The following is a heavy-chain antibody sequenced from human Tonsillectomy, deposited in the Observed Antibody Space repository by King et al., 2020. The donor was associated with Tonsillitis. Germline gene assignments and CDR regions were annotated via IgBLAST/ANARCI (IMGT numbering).Heavy chain of an antibody. D-gene: IGHD6-13*01. J-gene: IGHJ3*02. V-gene: IGHV5-51*03. CDR2: IFPDDSDS. CDR3: ARLGVADDAFDM. Sequence: VQLVESGAEVKEPGQSLKISCRGSGYSFTNFCIGWVRQLPGQGLEWMGIIFPDDSDSRFSPSFQGQVTFSADKSISTAYLQWSSLKASDTAMYYCARLGVADDAFDMWGQGTMVTVSS. CDR1: GYSFTNFC.